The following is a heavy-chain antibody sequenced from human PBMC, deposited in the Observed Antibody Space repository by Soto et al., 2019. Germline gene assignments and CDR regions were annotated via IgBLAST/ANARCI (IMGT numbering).Heavy chain of an antibody. CDR2: ISASSTAI. CDR1: GFTVSTYR. Sequence: EVQLVESGGGLVKPRGSLRLSCAASGFTVSTYRMNWVRHAPGKGLEWGSSISASSTAIYYADSVKGRFTFSRDNAQNSLSLQINSRRAEDTAGYYCAREGYGSGGGYVDYWGQGTLVTVAS. D-gene: IGHD3-10*01. V-gene: IGHV3-21*01. CDR3: AREGYGSGGGYVDY. J-gene: IGHJ4*02.